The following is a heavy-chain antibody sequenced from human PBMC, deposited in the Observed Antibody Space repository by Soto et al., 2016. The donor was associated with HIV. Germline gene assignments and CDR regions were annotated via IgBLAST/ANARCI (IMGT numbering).Heavy chain of an antibody. CDR1: GYTFISYD. CDR2: MNPNSANT. V-gene: IGHV1-8*01. J-gene: IGHJ6*02. D-gene: IGHD4-17*01. Sequence: QVQLVQSGAEVKKPGASVKVSCKASGYTFISYDINWVRQATGQGLEWMGWMNPNSANTGYAQKFQGRVTITRNTSISTAYMEMSSLRSEDTAVYYCARGDGDYGDYYYGMDVWGQGTTVTVSS. CDR3: ARGDGDYGDYYYGMDV.